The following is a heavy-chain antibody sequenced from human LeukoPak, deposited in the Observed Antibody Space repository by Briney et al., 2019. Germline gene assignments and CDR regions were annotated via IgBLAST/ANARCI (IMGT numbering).Heavy chain of an antibody. D-gene: IGHD3-10*01. Sequence: GGSLRLSCAASGFTFSSYAMSWVRQAPGKGLEWVSAISGSGGSTYYADSVKGRFTISRDNSKNTLYLQMNSLRAEDTAVYYCAKDAPSRTVMVRGVIGMDVWGQGTTVTVSS. CDR3: AKDAPSRTVMVRGVIGMDV. V-gene: IGHV3-23*01. CDR2: ISGSGGST. CDR1: GFTFSSYA. J-gene: IGHJ6*02.